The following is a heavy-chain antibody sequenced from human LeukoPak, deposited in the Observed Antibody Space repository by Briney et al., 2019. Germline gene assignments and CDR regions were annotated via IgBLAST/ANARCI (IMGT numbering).Heavy chain of an antibody. J-gene: IGHJ3*02. Sequence: GGSLTLYCAATGFTFSSYWMSWVRQAPGKGLDWVANIKQDGSEKYYVDSVKGRFTISRDNAKNSLYLQMNSLRAEDTAVYYCARGLSSSWYFPLDAFDIWGQGTMVTVSS. CDR2: IKQDGSEK. CDR3: ARGLSSSWYFPLDAFDI. V-gene: IGHV3-7*01. D-gene: IGHD6-13*01. CDR1: GFTFSSYW.